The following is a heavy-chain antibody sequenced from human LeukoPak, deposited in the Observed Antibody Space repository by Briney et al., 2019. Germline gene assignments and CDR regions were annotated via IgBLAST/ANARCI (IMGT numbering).Heavy chain of an antibody. V-gene: IGHV3-30*18. Sequence: GGSLRLSCAASGFTFSSYGMHWVSQAPGKGLEWVAVISYDGSNEYYADSVKGRFTISRDNSKNTLYLQMNSLRAEDTAVYYCAKARSGHIVVVTAIGYWGQGTLVTVSS. D-gene: IGHD2-21*02. J-gene: IGHJ4*02. CDR2: ISYDGSNE. CDR1: GFTFSSYG. CDR3: AKARSGHIVVVTAIGY.